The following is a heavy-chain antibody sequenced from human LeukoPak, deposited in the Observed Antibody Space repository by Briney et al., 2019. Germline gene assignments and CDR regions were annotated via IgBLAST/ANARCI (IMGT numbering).Heavy chain of an antibody. J-gene: IGHJ4*02. CDR3: AKDGLAYCTNGVCPFDY. V-gene: IGHV3-11*01. D-gene: IGHD2-8*01. Sequence: GGSLRLSCAASGFTFSDYYMSWIRQAPGKGLEWVSYISSSGSTIYYADSVKGRFTISRDNAKNSLYLQMNSLRAEDTAVYYCAKDGLAYCTNGVCPFDYWGQGTLVTVSS. CDR2: ISSSGSTI. CDR1: GFTFSDYY.